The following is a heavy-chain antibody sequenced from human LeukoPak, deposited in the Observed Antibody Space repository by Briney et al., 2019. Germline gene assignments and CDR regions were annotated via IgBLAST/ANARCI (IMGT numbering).Heavy chain of an antibody. Sequence: SGSLSLTCAVYGGSFSGYYLSWIRQPPGKRLEWIGEINHSGSTNYNPSLMRRVTISVDTSENQFSLNLSYVTAADTTADYCWRHVRYSYVVFDYWGQGTLVTVSS. CDR1: GGSFSGYY. CDR3: WRHVRYSYVVFDY. J-gene: IGHJ4*02. CDR2: INHSGST. D-gene: IGHD5-18*01. V-gene: IGHV4-34*01.